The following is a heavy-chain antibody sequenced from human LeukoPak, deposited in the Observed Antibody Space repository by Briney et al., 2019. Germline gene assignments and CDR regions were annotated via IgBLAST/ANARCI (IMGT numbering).Heavy chain of an antibody. CDR1: GFTFTSSA. CDR2: IVVGSGNT. D-gene: IGHD6-19*01. Sequence: SVKVSCKASGFTFTSSAVQWVRQACGQRLEWIGWIVVGSGNTNYAQKFQERVTITRDMSTSTAYMELSSLRSEDTAVYYCAAEGSGWYEYGMDVWGQGTTVTVSS. CDR3: AAEGSGWYEYGMDV. V-gene: IGHV1-58*01. J-gene: IGHJ6*02.